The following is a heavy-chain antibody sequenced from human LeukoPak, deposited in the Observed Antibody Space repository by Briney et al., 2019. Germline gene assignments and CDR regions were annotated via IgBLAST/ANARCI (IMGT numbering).Heavy chain of an antibody. Sequence: GGSLRLSCAASGFTFSSYAMSWVRQAPGKGLVWVSRINTDGSSTSYADSVKGRFTISRDNAKNTLYLQMNSLRAEDTAVYYCARDGAPRYYDFWSGYYTVDWFDPWGQGTLVTVSS. D-gene: IGHD3-3*01. CDR2: INTDGSST. J-gene: IGHJ5*02. CDR1: GFTFSSYA. CDR3: ARDGAPRYYDFWSGYYTVDWFDP. V-gene: IGHV3-74*01.